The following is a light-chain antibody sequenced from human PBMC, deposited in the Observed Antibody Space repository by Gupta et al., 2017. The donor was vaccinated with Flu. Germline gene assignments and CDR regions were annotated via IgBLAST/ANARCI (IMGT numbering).Light chain of an antibody. V-gene: IGKV1-5*03. CDR1: QSIGSW. CDR2: KAS. J-gene: IGKJ1*01. CDR3: QQYNSFWT. Sequence: VGDRVTLTCRASQSIGSWLAWYQQKPGKPPKLLIYKASSLESGVPSRFSGSGSGAEFTLTISSLQPDDFATYYCQQYNSFWTFGQGTKVEIQ.